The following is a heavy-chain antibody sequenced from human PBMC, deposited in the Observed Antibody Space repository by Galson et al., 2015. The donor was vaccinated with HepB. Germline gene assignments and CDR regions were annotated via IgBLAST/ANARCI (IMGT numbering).Heavy chain of an antibody. V-gene: IGHV1-46*01. CDR2: INPYGGST. J-gene: IGHJ1*01. D-gene: IGHD6-13*01. Sequence: SVKVSCKASGYTFTSYYMHWVRQAPGQGLEWMGIINPYGGSTSYAQKLQGRVTMTRDTSTYTVYMELSSLRSEDTAVYYCAREEGGEKVAAAGGIQHWGQGTLVTVSS. CDR3: AREEGGEKVAAAGGIQH. CDR1: GYTFTSYY.